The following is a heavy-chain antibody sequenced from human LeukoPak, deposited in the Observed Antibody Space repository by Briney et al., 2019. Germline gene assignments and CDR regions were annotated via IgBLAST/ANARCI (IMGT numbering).Heavy chain of an antibody. V-gene: IGHV3-48*01. CDR3: ARGDCSGGSCYLSLTTIDY. CDR1: GFTFSSYG. J-gene: IGHJ4*02. D-gene: IGHD2-15*01. Sequence: GGSLRPSCAASGFTFSSYGMHWVRQAPGKGLEWVSYISSSSNTIYYADSVKGRFTISRDNAKNSLYLQMNSLRAEDTAVYYCARGDCSGGSCYLSLTTIDYWGQGTLVTVSS. CDR2: ISSSSNTI.